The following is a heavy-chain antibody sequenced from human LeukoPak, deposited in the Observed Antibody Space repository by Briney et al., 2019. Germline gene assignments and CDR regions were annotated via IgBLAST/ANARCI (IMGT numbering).Heavy chain of an antibody. D-gene: IGHD5-24*01. J-gene: IGHJ5*02. CDR2: IYYSGST. Sequence: SETLSLTCTVSGGSVSSGSYYWSWIRQPPGKGLEWIGYIYYSGSTNYNPSLKSRVTISVDTSKNQFSLKLSSVTAADTAVYYCARDQGGYNPMDGMEYNWFDPWGQGTLVTVSS. CDR3: ARDQGGYNPMDGMEYNWFDP. CDR1: GGSVSSGSYY. V-gene: IGHV4-61*01.